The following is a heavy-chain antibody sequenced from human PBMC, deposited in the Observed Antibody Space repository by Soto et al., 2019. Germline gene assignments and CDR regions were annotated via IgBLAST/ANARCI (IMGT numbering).Heavy chain of an antibody. CDR2: IIPIFGTA. CDR1: GGTFSSYA. Sequence: GASVKVSCKASGGTFSSYAISWVRQAPGQGLEWMGGIIPIFGTANHAQKFQGRVTITADESTSTAYMELSSLRSEDTAVYYCARGIGGDHYYYGMDVWGQGTTVTVSS. CDR3: ARGIGGDHYYYGMDV. J-gene: IGHJ6*02. D-gene: IGHD1-26*01. V-gene: IGHV1-69*13.